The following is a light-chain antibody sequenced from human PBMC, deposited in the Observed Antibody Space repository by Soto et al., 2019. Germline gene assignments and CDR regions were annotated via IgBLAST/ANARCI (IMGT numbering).Light chain of an antibody. J-gene: IGKJ1*01. CDR3: QQYGSSFRT. Sequence: TQSPSTLSASLGDRVTITCRASPSISSSYLAWYQQKSGQAPRLLIYGASSRATGIPDRFSGSGSGTDFTLTISRLDPEDFAVYYCQQYGSSFRTFGQGTKVDIK. V-gene: IGKV3-20*01. CDR1: PSISSSY. CDR2: GAS.